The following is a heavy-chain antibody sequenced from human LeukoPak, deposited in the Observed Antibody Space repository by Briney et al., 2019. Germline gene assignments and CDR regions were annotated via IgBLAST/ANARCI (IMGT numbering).Heavy chain of an antibody. CDR1: GFTFSSYG. V-gene: IGHV3-30*02. J-gene: IGHJ4*02. CDR3: AKERRAAAGIYYFDY. D-gene: IGHD6-13*01. Sequence: SGGSLRLSCAASGFTFSSYGMHWVRQAPGKGLEWVAFIRYDGSNKYYADSVKGRFTISRDSSKNTLYLQMNSLRAEDTAVYYCAKERRAAAGIYYFDYWGQGTLVTVSS. CDR2: IRYDGSNK.